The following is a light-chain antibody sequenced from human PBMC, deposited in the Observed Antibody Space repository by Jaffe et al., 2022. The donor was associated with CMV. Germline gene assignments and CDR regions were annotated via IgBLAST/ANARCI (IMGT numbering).Light chain of an antibody. Sequence: EIVLTQSPGTLSLSAGERATLSCRASQSIDSSYLAWYQQKLGQAPRLLIYGASYRATDIPDRFSGSGSGTDFTLTINRLEPEDFAVYYCQQYGTTPRTFGQGTKVEIK. J-gene: IGKJ1*01. CDR1: QSIDSSY. CDR2: GAS. V-gene: IGKV3-20*01. CDR3: QQYGTTPRT.